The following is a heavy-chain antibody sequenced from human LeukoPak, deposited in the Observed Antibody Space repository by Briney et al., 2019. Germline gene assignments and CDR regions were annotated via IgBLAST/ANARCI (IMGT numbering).Heavy chain of an antibody. CDR1: GGTFSSYA. V-gene: IGHV1-69*01. CDR3: ARGLASSYDYVWGSYRYLGLYYFGY. Sequence: ASVKVSCKASGGTFSSYAISWVRQAPGQGLEWMGGIIPIFGTANYAPKFQDRVTITADESTSTAYVELSSLRSEDTAVYYRARGLASSYDYVWGSYRYLGLYYFGYWGQGTLVTVSS. J-gene: IGHJ4*02. D-gene: IGHD3-16*02. CDR2: IIPIFGTA.